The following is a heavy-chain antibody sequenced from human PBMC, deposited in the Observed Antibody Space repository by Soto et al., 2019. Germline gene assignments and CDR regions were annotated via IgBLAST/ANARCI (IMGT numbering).Heavy chain of an antibody. J-gene: IGHJ6*02. CDR3: ATVTSTPYGMDV. CDR1: GYTFTSYG. CDR2: FVPIVGTA. V-gene: IGHV1-69*06. Sequence: ASVKVSCKASGYTFTSYGISWVRQAPGQGLEWMGGFVPIVGTAIYAQKFQGRVTMTADTSTDTAYMELSSLRSEDTAVYYCATVTSTPYGMDVWGQGTTVTVSS.